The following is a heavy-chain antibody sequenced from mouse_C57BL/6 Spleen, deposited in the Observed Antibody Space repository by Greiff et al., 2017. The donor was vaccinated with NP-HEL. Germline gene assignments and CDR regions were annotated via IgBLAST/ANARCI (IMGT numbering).Heavy chain of an antibody. J-gene: IGHJ2*01. CDR2: INPYNGGT. CDR3: ARDTTVVASFDY. Sequence: EVQLQQSGPVLVKPGASVKMSCPSSFHTFTDYYMNWVKQSHGKSLEWIGVINPYNGGTSYNQKFKGKATLTVDKSSSTAYMELNSLTSEDSAVYYCARDTTVVASFDYWGQGTTLTVSS. V-gene: IGHV1-19*01. CDR1: FHTFTDYY. D-gene: IGHD1-1*01.